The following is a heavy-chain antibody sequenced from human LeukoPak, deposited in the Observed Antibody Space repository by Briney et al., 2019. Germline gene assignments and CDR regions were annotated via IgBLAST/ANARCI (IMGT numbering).Heavy chain of an antibody. CDR2: ISSESTYS. J-gene: IGHJ3*02. Sequence: GGSLRLSCAASGITFSSYSMNWVRQAPGKGLEWVSSISSESTYSYYADSVKGRFTISRDNTKNSLYMQMNSLRAEDTAVYYCTREGVDVFDIWGQGTMVTVSS. CDR3: TREGVDVFDI. CDR1: GITFSSYS. D-gene: IGHD3-10*01. V-gene: IGHV3-21*01.